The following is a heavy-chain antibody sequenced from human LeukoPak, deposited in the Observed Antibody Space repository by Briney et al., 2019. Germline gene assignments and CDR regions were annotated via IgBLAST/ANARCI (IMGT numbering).Heavy chain of an antibody. Sequence: SETLSLTCAVYGGSFSGYYGSWIRQPPGKGLEWIGEINHSGSTNYNPSFKSRVTISGDTSKNQFSLKLSSVTAADTAVYYCARRSIVVVPAAWFDPWGQGTLVTVSS. J-gene: IGHJ5*02. D-gene: IGHD2-2*01. CDR2: INHSGST. CDR1: GGSFSGYY. V-gene: IGHV4-34*01. CDR3: ARRSIVVVPAAWFDP.